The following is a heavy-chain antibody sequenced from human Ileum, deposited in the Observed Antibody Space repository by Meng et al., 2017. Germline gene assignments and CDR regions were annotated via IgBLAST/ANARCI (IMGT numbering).Heavy chain of an antibody. Sequence: QVQLQESGPGLVKSSQTLSLTCRVSGASLSTGGYYWCWIRQPPGKGLEWIGYTYYDGSSYYNPSLKSRPLISLAASKSQFSLRLTSMTAADTDIYYCTRGGFGYSVPFDFWGQGTLVTVSS. J-gene: IGHJ4*02. CDR1: GASLSTGGYY. D-gene: IGHD5/OR15-5a*01. CDR2: TYYDGSS. CDR3: TRGGFGYSVPFDF. V-gene: IGHV4-31*03.